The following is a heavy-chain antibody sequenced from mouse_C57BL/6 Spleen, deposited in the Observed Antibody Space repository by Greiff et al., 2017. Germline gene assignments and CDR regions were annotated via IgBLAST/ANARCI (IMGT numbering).Heavy chain of an antibody. V-gene: IGHV1-7*01. CDR1: GYTFTSYW. J-gene: IGHJ3*01. D-gene: IGHD3-2*02. CDR3: AKQDSSGYVGFAY. Sequence: VQLQQSGAELAKPGASVKLSCKASGYTFTSYWMHWVKQRPGQGLEWIGYINPSSGYTKYNQKFKDKATLTADKSSSTAYMQLSSLTYEDSAVYYCAKQDSSGYVGFAYWGQGTLVTVSA. CDR2: INPSSGYT.